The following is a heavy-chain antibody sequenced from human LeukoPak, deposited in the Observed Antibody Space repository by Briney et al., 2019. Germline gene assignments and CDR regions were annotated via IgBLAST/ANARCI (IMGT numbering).Heavy chain of an antibody. V-gene: IGHV3-7*01. J-gene: IGHJ4*02. Sequence: GGSLRLSCAASGFTFSSYWMSWVHQAPGKGLEWVANIKQDGSEKYYVDSVKGRFTISRDNAKNSLYLQMNSLRAEDTAVYYCARDLHDTTYYDISGPSSGPIDYWGQGTLVTVSS. CDR2: IKQDGSEK. D-gene: IGHD3-9*01. CDR1: GFTFSSYW. CDR3: ARDLHDTTYYDISGPSSGPIDY.